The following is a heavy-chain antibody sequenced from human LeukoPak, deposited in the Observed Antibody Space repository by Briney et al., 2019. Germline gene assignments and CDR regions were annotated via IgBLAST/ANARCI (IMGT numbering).Heavy chain of an antibody. CDR1: GFTFSSYA. CDR3: ARADIVVVVAATLDY. V-gene: IGHV3-30-3*01. J-gene: IGHJ4*02. D-gene: IGHD2-15*01. CDR2: ISYDGSNK. Sequence: GGSLRLSCAASGFTFSSYAMHWVRQAPGKGLEWVAVISYDGSNKYYADSVKGRFTISRDNSKNTLYLQMNSLRAEDTAVYYCARADIVVVVAATLDYWGQGTLVTVSS.